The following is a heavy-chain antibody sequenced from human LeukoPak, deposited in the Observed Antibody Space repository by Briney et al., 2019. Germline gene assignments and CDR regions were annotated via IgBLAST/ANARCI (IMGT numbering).Heavy chain of an antibody. CDR1: GFTFSSYG. J-gene: IGHJ4*02. CDR3: AKVGQPWSIWDYFDY. Sequence: PGGSLRLSCAASGFTFSSYGIHWVRQAPGKGLEWVAFIRYDGSNKYYADSVKGRFTISRDNSKNTLYLQMNSLRAGDTAVYYCAKVGQPWSIWDYFDYWGQGTLVTVSS. CDR2: IRYDGSNK. D-gene: IGHD3-16*01. V-gene: IGHV3-30*02.